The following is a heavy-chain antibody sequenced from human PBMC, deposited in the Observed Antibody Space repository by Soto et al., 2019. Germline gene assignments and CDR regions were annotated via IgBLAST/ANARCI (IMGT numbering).Heavy chain of an antibody. J-gene: IGHJ4*02. CDR1: GFTFSSYS. CDR2: ISSSSSYI. CDR3: ARGSQYSSSPGAFDY. Sequence: EVQLVESGGGLVKPGGSLRLSCAASGFTFSSYSMNWVRQAPGKGLEWVSSISSSSSYIYYADSVKGRFTISRDNAKNSLYLQMNSLRGEDTAVYYCARGSQYSSSPGAFDYWGQGTLVTVSS. V-gene: IGHV3-21*01. D-gene: IGHD6-6*01.